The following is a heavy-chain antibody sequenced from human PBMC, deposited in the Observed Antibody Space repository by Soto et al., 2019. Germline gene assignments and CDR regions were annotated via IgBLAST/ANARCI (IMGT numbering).Heavy chain of an antibody. CDR2: TYYRSTWTN. Sequence: SQTLSLTCAISGDSVSSSSAAWSWLRQSPSRGLEWLGRTYYRSTWTNDYARSVKSRITINPDTVENQFSLQLSSVTPEDTAVYYCAGVSSFRGMDVWGQGTSVTVSS. CDR1: GDSVSSSSAA. CDR3: AGVSSFRGMDV. J-gene: IGHJ6*02. D-gene: IGHD3-16*01. V-gene: IGHV6-1*01.